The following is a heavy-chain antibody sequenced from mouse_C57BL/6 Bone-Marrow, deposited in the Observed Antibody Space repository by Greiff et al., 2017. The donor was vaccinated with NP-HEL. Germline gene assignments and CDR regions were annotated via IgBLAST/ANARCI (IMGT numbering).Heavy chain of an antibody. Sequence: QVQLQQPGAELVMPGASVKLSCKASGYTFTSYWMHWVKQRPGQGLEWIGEIDPSDSYTTYNQKFKGKSTLTVDKSSSTAYMQLSSLTSEDSAVYYRARPLITTVVATDWYFDVWGTGTTVTVSS. CDR3: ARPLITTVVATDWYFDV. D-gene: IGHD1-1*01. CDR2: IDPSDSYT. CDR1: GYTFTSYW. J-gene: IGHJ1*03. V-gene: IGHV1-69*01.